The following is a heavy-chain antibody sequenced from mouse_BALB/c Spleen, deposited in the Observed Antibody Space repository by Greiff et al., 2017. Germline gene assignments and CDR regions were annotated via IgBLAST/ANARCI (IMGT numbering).Heavy chain of an antibody. CDR1: GYAFSSSW. V-gene: IGHV1-82*01. Sequence: QVQLKQSGPELVKPGASVKISCKASGYAFSSSWMNWVKQRPGQGLEWIGRIYPGDGDTNYNGKFKGKATLTADKSSSTAYMQLSSLTSVDSAVYFCARSTIFDYWGQGTTLTVSS. J-gene: IGHJ2*01. CDR2: IYPGDGDT. CDR3: ARSTIFDY.